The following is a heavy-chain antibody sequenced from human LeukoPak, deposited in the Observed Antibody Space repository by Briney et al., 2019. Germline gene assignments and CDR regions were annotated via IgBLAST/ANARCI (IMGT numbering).Heavy chain of an antibody. CDR2: LYHAGRT. CDR3: ARLEFRGSGSYYNWFDP. CDR1: GASISSSTYS. Sequence: PSQTLSLTCAVSGASISSSTYSWSWIRQSPGKGPEWIGCLYHAGRTYYDPSLNSRVTISVDTSKNQFSLKMTSVTAADTAVYYCARLEFRGSGSYYNWFDPWGQGTLVTVSS. J-gene: IGHJ5*02. D-gene: IGHD3-10*01. V-gene: IGHV4-30-2*06.